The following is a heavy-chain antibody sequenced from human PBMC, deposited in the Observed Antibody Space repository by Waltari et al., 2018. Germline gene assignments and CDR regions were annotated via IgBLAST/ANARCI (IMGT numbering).Heavy chain of an antibody. D-gene: IGHD2-21*01. J-gene: IGHJ6*02. V-gene: IGHV1-46*01. CDR3: ARDTGALWMDV. CDR1: DYTFTSSY. Sequence: QVQLVQSGAEVKKPGASVKISCKTSDYTFTSSYIHWVRQAPGQGLEWMGRINPSGGSTIYAQKFQGRVTMTRDTSTSTVYMELSSLRSEDTAVYHCARDTGALWMDVWGQGTTVSVSS. CDR2: INPSGGST.